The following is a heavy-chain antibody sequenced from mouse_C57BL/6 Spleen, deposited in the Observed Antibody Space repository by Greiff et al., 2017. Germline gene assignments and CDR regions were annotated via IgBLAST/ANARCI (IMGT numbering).Heavy chain of an antibody. D-gene: IGHD4-1*01. CDR2: IDPETGGT. CDR1: GYTFTDYE. V-gene: IGHV1-15*01. J-gene: IGHJ2*01. Sequence: QVQLKQSGAELVRPGASVTLSCKASGYTFTDYEMHWVKQTPVQGLEWIGAIDPETGGTAYNQKFKGKAILTADKSSSTAYMELRSLTSEDSAVYYCTRGDWDGYWGQGTTLTVSS. CDR3: TRGDWDGY.